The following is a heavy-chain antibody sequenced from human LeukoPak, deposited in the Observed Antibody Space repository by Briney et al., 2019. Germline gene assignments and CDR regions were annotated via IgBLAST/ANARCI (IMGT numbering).Heavy chain of an antibody. D-gene: IGHD3-16*01. J-gene: IGHJ5*02. Sequence: EASVKVSCKASGYTFTGYYMHWVRQAHGQGLEWMGWINPNSGGTNYAQRFQRRVTMTRDTSINTAYMELSSLRSDDTAVYYCARLRMDSWHAMTWGCFDPWGQGTLVTVSS. CDR3: ARLRMDSWHAMTWGCFDP. CDR2: INPNSGGT. V-gene: IGHV1-2*02. CDR1: GYTFTGYY.